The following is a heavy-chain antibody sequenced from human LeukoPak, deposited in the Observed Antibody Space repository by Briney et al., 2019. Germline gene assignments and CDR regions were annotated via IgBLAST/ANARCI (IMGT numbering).Heavy chain of an antibody. Sequence: PSETLSLTCTVSGGSVSSGSYYWSWIRQPPGKGLEWIGYIYYSGSTNYNPSLKSRVTISVDTSKNQFSLKLSSVTAADTAVYYCASDYGDYAQDYWGQGTLVTVSS. CDR1: GGSVSSGSYY. CDR2: IYYSGST. D-gene: IGHD4-17*01. V-gene: IGHV4-61*01. CDR3: ASDYGDYAQDY. J-gene: IGHJ4*02.